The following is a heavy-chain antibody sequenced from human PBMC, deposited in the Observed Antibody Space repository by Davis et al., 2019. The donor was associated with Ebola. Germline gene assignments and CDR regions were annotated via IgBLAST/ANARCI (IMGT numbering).Heavy chain of an antibody. CDR3: AGLHGKYCSGGSCYYYGMDV. CDR2: IHYSGST. D-gene: IGHD2-15*01. CDR1: ACSISSSIYY. V-gene: IGHV4-39*01. Sequence: SETLSLTCTVSACSISSSIYYLGWIRQPPGKGLAWIGSIHYSGSTYYNPSLKSRVTISVDTSKNQFSLKLSSVTAADTAVYYCAGLHGKYCSGGSCYYYGMDVWGQGTTVTVSS. J-gene: IGHJ6*02.